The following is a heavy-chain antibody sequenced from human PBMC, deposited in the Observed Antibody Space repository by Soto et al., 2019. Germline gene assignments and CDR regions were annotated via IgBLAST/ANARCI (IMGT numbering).Heavy chain of an antibody. CDR1: GFTFSTYA. J-gene: IGHJ4*02. V-gene: IGHV3-30-3*01. CDR2: ISYDGSNT. CDR3: ARDQGRSITCQLDY. Sequence: GSLRLSCAVSGFTFSTYAMHWVRQAPGKGLEWVAVISYDGSNTYYADSVKGRFTISRDNMLYLQVNSLRAEDTAVYYCARDQGRSITCQLDYWGQGTLVTVSS. D-gene: IGHD2-2*01.